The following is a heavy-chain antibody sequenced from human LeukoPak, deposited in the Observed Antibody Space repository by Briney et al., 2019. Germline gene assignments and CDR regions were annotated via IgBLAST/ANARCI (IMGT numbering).Heavy chain of an antibody. V-gene: IGHV4-59*01. D-gene: IGHD5-12*01. CDR1: GGSISPYY. CDR2: VYYRGDT. J-gene: IGHJ4*02. Sequence: PSETLSLTCTVSGGSISPYYWSWLRQPPGKGLEWLAYVYYRGDTHYNPSLKSRLTISVDTSNNQFSLILTSVAAADTAVYYCARRGGYDNFYFDYWGQGTLVTVSS. CDR3: ARRGGYDNFYFDY.